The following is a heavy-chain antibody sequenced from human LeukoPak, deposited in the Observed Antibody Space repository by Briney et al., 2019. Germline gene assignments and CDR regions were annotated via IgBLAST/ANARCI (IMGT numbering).Heavy chain of an antibody. Sequence: SETLSLTCSVSSGSISGYSWNWIRQPPGKGLEWIGYMYYGGGTNYNPSLKSRVTISVDTSKNQFSLRLSSVTAADTAAYYCARRLYCSSSSCRDYWGQGTLVTVSS. V-gene: IGHV4-59*01. CDR2: MYYGGGT. J-gene: IGHJ4*02. D-gene: IGHD2-2*01. CDR3: ARRLYCSSSSCRDY. CDR1: SGSISGYS.